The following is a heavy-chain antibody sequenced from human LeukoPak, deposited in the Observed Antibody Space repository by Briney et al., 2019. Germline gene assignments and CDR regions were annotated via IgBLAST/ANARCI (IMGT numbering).Heavy chain of an antibody. CDR2: ISSNGGST. V-gene: IGHV3-64*01. J-gene: IGHJ6*03. D-gene: IGHD6-13*01. CDR3: ARDFFYSSSWLKSDYYYMDV. CDR1: GFTFSSYA. Sequence: GGSLRLSCAASGFTFSSYAMSWVRQAPGKGLEYVSAISSNGGSTYYANSVKGRFTISRDNSKNTLYLQMGSLRAEDMAVYYCARDFFYSSSWLKSDYYYMDVWGKGTTVTVSS.